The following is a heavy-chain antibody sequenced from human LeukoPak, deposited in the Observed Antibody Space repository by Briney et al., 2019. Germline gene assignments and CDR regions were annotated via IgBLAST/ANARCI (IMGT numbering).Heavy chain of an antibody. D-gene: IGHD1-7*01. J-gene: IGHJ4*02. Sequence: SETLSLTCTVSGGSISSHYWSWIRQPPGKGLEWIGYIYYSGSTNYNPSLKSRVTISVDTSKNQFSLELSSVTAADTAVYYCARGDWNYEGYFDYWGQGTLVTVSS. CDR1: GGSISSHY. V-gene: IGHV4-59*11. CDR2: IYYSGST. CDR3: ARGDWNYEGYFDY.